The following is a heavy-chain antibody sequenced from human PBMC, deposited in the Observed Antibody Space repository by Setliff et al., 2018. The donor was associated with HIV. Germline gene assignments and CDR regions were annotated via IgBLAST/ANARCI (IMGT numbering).Heavy chain of an antibody. V-gene: IGHV4-39*01. CDR1: GGSISSGTYY. D-gene: IGHD2-21*01. Sequence: SETLSLTCTVSGGSISSGTYYWGWIRQPPGKGLEYIGTMYYSGSTYYNPSLRSRVTISVDTPKNHISLRLSSVTAADTAVYYCARHVTVVAYFETLAGSFNYWGQGTLVTVSS. J-gene: IGHJ4*02. CDR2: MYYSGST. CDR3: ARHVTVVAYFETLAGSFNY.